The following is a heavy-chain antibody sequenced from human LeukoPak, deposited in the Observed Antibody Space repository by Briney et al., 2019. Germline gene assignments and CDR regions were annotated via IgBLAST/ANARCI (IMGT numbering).Heavy chain of an antibody. CDR1: GFTVSSNY. V-gene: IGHV3-53*01. CDR2: IYSGGST. CDR3: ARGGGLDV. J-gene: IGHJ6*02. Sequence: GGSLRLSCAASGFTVSSNYMSWVRQAPGKGLEWVSVIYSGGSTYYADSVKGRFTISRDNAKNSLYLQMSNLRAEDTAVYFCARGGGLDVWGQGATVTVSS. D-gene: IGHD3-16*01.